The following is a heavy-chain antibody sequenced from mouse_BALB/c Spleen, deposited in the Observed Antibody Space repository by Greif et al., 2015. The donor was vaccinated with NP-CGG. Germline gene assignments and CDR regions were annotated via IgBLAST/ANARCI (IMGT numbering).Heavy chain of an antibody. Sequence: LQESGAELAKPGASVKMSCKASGYTFTSYWMHWVKQRPGQGLEWIGYINPSTGYTEYNQKFKDKATLTADKSSSTAYMQLSSLTSEDSAVYYCARRNYGYYYFDYWGQGTTLTVSS. CDR3: ARRNYGYYYFDY. V-gene: IGHV1-7*01. D-gene: IGHD2-2*01. CDR2: INPSTGYT. J-gene: IGHJ2*01. CDR1: GYTFTSYW.